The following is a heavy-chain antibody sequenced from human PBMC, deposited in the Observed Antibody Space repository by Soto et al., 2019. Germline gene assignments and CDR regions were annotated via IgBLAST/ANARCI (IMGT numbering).Heavy chain of an antibody. J-gene: IGHJ4*02. V-gene: IGHV5-51*01. CDR1: GYSFTSYW. CDR2: IYPGDSDT. Sequence: GESLKISCKGSGYSFTSYWIGWVRQMPGKGLEWMGIIYPGDSDTRYSPSFQGQVTISADKSISTAYLQWSSLKASDTAMYYCARHKDDSSGYYRAHTIDYWGQGTLVTVSS. CDR3: ARHKDDSSGYYRAHTIDY. D-gene: IGHD3-22*01.